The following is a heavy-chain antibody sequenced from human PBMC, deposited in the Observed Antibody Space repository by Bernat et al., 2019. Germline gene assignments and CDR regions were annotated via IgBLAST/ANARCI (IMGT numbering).Heavy chain of an antibody. CDR2: ISGDGGST. CDR3: AKDRGGYFDWLSNSYYYDY. J-gene: IGHJ4*02. V-gene: IGHV3-43*02. CDR1: GFTFDDYA. Sequence: EVQLVESGGGVVQPGGSLRLSCAASGFTFDDYAMHWVRQAPGKVLEWVSLISGDGGSTYYADPVKGRFTISRDNSKNPLYLQMNSLRTEDTALYYCAKDRGGYFDWLSNSYYYDYWGQGTLVTVSS. D-gene: IGHD3-9*01.